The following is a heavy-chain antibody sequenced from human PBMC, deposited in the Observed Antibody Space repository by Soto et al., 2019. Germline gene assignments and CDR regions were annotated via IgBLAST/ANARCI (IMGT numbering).Heavy chain of an antibody. D-gene: IGHD3-22*01. V-gene: IGHV3-23*01. CDR2: ISGSGGST. J-gene: IGHJ6*02. CDR3: AKCDYYASRCYHDGFDV. Sequence: EVQLLESGGGLVQPGGSLRLSCAASGFTFSSYAMSWVRQAPGKGLEWVSAISGSGGSTYYADSVKGRFTISRDNSKNPLYLQMNRLRAEDTAVYYCAKCDYYASRCYHDGFDVWGQGTKVTVSS. CDR1: GFTFSSYA.